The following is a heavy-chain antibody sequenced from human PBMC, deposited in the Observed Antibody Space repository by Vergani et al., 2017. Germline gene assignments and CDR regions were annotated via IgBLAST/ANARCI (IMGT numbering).Heavy chain of an antibody. V-gene: IGHV1-24*01. D-gene: IGHD3-22*01. CDR2: FDPEDGET. J-gene: IGHJ4*02. CDR3: ARGKYYYDSSGYYYSYPLDY. CDR1: GYTLTELS. Sequence: QVQLVQSGAEVKKPGASVKVSCKVSGYTLTELSMHWVRQAPGKGLEWMGGFDPEDGETIYAQKFQGRVTMTRNTSISTAYMELSSLRSEDTAVYYCARGKYYYDSSGYYYSYPLDYWGQGTLVTVSS.